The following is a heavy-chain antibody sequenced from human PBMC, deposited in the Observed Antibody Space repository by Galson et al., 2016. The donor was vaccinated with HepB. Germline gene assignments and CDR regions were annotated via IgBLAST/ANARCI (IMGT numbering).Heavy chain of an antibody. CDR1: GFTLAGNG. V-gene: IGHV3-23*01. J-gene: IGHJ5*02. CDR3: AKRYCSGGSCYHVDH. Sequence: SLRLSCAASGFTLAGNGMTWVRQAPGKGLEWVSLISGSGSSTFYADSVKGRFTISRDNSKNTLYLQMNSLRAEDTAVYYCAKRYCSGGSCYHVDHWGQGTLVTVSS. D-gene: IGHD2-15*01. CDR2: ISGSGSST.